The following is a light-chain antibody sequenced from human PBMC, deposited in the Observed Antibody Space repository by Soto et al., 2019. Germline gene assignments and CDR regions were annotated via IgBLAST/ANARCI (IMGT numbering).Light chain of an antibody. CDR1: QSVRSSY. Sequence: EIVLTQSPGTLSLSPGERATLSCRASQSVRSSYLAWYQQKPGQAPRLLIYGASSRATGIPDRFSGSGSGTVFTLIISRLEPEDFAVYYCQQYGSSPPWFTFGPGTKVDIK. J-gene: IGKJ3*01. V-gene: IGKV3-20*01. CDR2: GAS. CDR3: QQYGSSPPWFT.